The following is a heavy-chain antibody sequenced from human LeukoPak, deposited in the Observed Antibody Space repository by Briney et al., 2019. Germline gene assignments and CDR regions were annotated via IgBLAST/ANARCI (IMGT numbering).Heavy chain of an antibody. Sequence: GGSLRLSCAASGFTFSSYAMNWVRQAPGKRLEWVSAIRGSGISTYYADSVKGRFTISRDNSKNTLYLQMNSLRAEDTAIYYCAKGRSGYSPFDYWGQGTLVTVSS. V-gene: IGHV3-23*01. CDR1: GFTFSSYA. J-gene: IGHJ4*02. CDR3: AKGRSGYSPFDY. CDR2: IRGSGIST. D-gene: IGHD3-3*01.